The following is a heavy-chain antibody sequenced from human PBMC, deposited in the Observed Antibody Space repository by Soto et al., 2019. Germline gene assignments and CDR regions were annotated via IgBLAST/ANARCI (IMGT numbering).Heavy chain of an antibody. D-gene: IGHD1-26*01. V-gene: IGHV1-18*01. CDR3: ARVQWAYVWFDP. CDR2: ISAYNGNT. J-gene: IGHJ5*02. Sequence: ASVKVSCKASGYNFISYAMHWVRQAPGQRLEWMGWISAYNGNTNYAQKLQGRVTMTTDTSTSTAYMELRSLRSDDTAVYYCARVQWAYVWFDPWGQGTLVTVSS. CDR1: GYNFISYA.